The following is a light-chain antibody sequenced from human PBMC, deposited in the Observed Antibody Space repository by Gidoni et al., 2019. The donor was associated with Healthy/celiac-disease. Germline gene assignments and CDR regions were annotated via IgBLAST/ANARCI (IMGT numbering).Light chain of an antibody. CDR3: QQANSFPIT. Sequence: DIQMTQSPSSVSGSVGDRVTITCRASQGISSWLALYQQKPGKGPKLLIYAGTSLQSGVPSRFSGSGSGTDFTLTISSLQPEDFATYYCQQANSFPITFXQXTRLEIK. CDR2: AGT. J-gene: IGKJ5*01. V-gene: IGKV1-12*01. CDR1: QGISSW.